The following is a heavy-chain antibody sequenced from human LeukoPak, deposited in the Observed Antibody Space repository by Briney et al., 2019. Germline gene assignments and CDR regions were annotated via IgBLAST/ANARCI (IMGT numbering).Heavy chain of an antibody. CDR3: ARGGGDTPFDY. J-gene: IGHJ4*02. D-gene: IGHD3-16*01. V-gene: IGHV3-66*01. CDR2: IYSGGST. Sequence: PGGSLGLSCAASGFTVSSNYMSWVRQAPGKGLEWVSVIYSGGSTYYADSVKGRFTISRDNSKSTLYLHMNSLRAEDTAVYYCARGGGDTPFDYWGQGTLVTVSS. CDR1: GFTVSSNY.